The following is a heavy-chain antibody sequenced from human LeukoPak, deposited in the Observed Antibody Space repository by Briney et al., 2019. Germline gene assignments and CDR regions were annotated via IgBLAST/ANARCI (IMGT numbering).Heavy chain of an antibody. Sequence: GALRLSCAASGFTFSSYVMHWVRQAPGKGLEWVAVIWYDGSNKYYADSVKGRFTISRDNSKNTLYLQMNSLRAEDTAVYYCAREYGDLSYYYYYGMDVWSQGTTVTVSS. CDR2: IWYDGSNK. CDR1: GFTFSSYV. D-gene: IGHD4-17*01. V-gene: IGHV3-33*01. CDR3: AREYGDLSYYYYYGMDV. J-gene: IGHJ6*02.